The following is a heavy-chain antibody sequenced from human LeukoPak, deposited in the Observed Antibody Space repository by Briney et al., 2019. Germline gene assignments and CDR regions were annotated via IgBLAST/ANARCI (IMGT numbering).Heavy chain of an antibody. J-gene: IGHJ6*02. Sequence: GGSLRLSCAASGFRVGSYYTSWIRQAPGKGLEWVAVVGNSDNHKDHADSVKGRFTISRDNAKNSLYLQMNSLRAEDTAVYYCASTGGYGSGTYDYYYFGMDVWGQGTTVTVSS. CDR1: GFRVGSYY. CDR3: ASTGGYGSGTYDYYYFGMDV. D-gene: IGHD3-10*01. CDR2: VGNSDNHK. V-gene: IGHV3-11*06.